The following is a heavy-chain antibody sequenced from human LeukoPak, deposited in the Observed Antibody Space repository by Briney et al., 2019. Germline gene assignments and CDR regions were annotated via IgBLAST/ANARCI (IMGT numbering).Heavy chain of an antibody. Sequence: GGSLRLSCAASGFTFSGSAMHWVRQASGKGLEWVGRIRSKANSYATAYAAAGKGRFTISRDDSKNTAYLQVNSLKTEDPAVYYCTRQGSVGASYYYYGMDVWGQGTTVTVSS. V-gene: IGHV3-73*01. D-gene: IGHD1-26*01. CDR3: TRQGSVGASYYYYGMDV. CDR1: GFTFSGSA. CDR2: IRSKANSYAT. J-gene: IGHJ6*02.